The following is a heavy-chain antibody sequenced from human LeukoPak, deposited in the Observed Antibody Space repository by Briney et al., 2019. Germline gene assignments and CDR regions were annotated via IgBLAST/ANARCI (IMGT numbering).Heavy chain of an antibody. CDR1: GGSISSSSYY. V-gene: IGHV4-39*01. J-gene: IGHJ4*02. CDR2: INHSGST. CDR3: ARHSSGSGAILDY. Sequence: SETLSLTCTVSGGSISSSSYYWSWIRQPPGKGLEWIGEINHSGSTNYNPSLKSRVTISVDTSKNQFSLKLRSVTAADTAVYYCARHSSGSGAILDYWGQGTLFTVSS. D-gene: IGHD1-26*01.